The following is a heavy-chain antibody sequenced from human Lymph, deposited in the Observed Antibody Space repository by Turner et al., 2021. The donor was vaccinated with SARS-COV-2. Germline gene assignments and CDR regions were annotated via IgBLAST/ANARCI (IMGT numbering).Heavy chain of an antibody. Sequence: QAQLVQSGAEVNKPGASVKVSCKAPGYTFTSYDINWVRQATGQGLEWMGWMNPNSGNTVYAQKYQGRVTMTRNTSLSTAYMELVSLRAEETAVDYWAGGRYSGGGMDVWGQGTTVTVSS. CDR2: MNPNSGNT. J-gene: IGHJ6*02. CDR1: GYTFTSYD. D-gene: IGHD1-26*01. V-gene: IGHV1-8*02. CDR3: AGGRYSGGGMDV.